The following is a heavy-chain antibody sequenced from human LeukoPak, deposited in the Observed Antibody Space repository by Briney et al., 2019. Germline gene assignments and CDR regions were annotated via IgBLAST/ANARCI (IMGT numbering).Heavy chain of an antibody. CDR3: VKDRFGSFDP. D-gene: IGHD5-18*01. V-gene: IGHV3-23*01. CDR1: GFTFSSYA. Sequence: LAGGSLRLSCAASGFTFSSYAMHWVRQAPGKGLEWVAAISPSASHRYYADFVGGRFTISRDNSKNTLDLQMSSLRAEDTAVYYCVKDRFGSFDPWGQGTLVTVSS. J-gene: IGHJ5*02. CDR2: ISPSASHR.